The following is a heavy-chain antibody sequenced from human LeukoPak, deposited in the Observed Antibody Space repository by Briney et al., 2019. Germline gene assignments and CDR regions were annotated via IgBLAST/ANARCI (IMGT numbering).Heavy chain of an antibody. CDR3: ASVHYYDSSGYYTNYYYGMDV. J-gene: IGHJ6*02. D-gene: IGHD3-22*01. CDR1: GYTFTGYY. Sequence: GASVKVSCKASGYTFTGYYMHWVRQAPGQGLEWMGRINPNSGGTNYAQKFQGRVTMTRDTSISTAYMELSRLRSDDTAVYYCASVHYYDSSGYYTNYYYGMDVWGQGTTVTVSS. V-gene: IGHV1-2*06. CDR2: INPNSGGT.